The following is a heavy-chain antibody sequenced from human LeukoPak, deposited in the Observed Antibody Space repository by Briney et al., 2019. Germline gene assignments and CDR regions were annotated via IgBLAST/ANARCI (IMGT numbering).Heavy chain of an antibody. CDR1: GFTFRSYS. V-gene: IGHV3-48*04. Sequence: GGSLRLSCAASGFTFRSYSMNWVRQAPGKGLEWVSYINSSSSTIYYADSVKGRFTISRDNAKNSLYLQMNSLRAEDTAVYYCARGTVAGSDWFDPWGQGTLVTVSS. CDR2: INSSSSTI. J-gene: IGHJ5*02. D-gene: IGHD6-19*01. CDR3: ARGTVAGSDWFDP.